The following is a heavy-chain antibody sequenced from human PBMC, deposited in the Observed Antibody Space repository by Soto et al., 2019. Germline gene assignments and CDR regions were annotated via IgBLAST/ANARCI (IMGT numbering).Heavy chain of an antibody. J-gene: IGHJ4*02. V-gene: IGHV3-9*01. CDR1: GFTFDAYA. CDR2: SSWNSGSI. D-gene: IGHD6-19*01. CDR3: AKDSLLTGWYVPYYFDY. Sequence: EVQLVESGGGLVQPGRSLRLSCAASGFTFDAYAIDWVRQAAGKGLELVSGSSWNSGSIGYADSVKGRFTISRDNAKNSLYLQMNSLRAEDTALYYCAKDSLLTGWYVPYYFDYWGQGTLVSVSS.